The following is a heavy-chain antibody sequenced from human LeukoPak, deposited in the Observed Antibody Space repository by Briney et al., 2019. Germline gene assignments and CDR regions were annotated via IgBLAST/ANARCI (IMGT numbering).Heavy chain of an antibody. Sequence: SETLSLTCTVSGASLGSDYWSWIRQPPGKGLEWIGYIFYDGTANLNPSLKSRLIMSVDTSKNQFSLKLNSVTAADTAVYYCARDKGSIYESSDSYVGYRYYGMDVWGQGTTVIVSS. CDR2: IFYDGTA. D-gene: IGHD5/OR15-5a*01. J-gene: IGHJ6*02. CDR1: GASLGSDY. V-gene: IGHV4-59*01. CDR3: ARDKGSIYESSDSYVGYRYYGMDV.